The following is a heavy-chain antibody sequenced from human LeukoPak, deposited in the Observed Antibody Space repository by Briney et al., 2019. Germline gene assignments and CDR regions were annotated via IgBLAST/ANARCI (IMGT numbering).Heavy chain of an antibody. CDR1: GGSISSGGYY. CDR3: ARVSRYSGSYLWFDS. CDR2: IYYSGST. J-gene: IGHJ5*01. D-gene: IGHD1-26*01. Sequence: SQTLSLTCTVSGGSISSGGYYWSWIRQPPGKGLEWIGYIYYSGSTNYNPSLKSRVTISVDTSKNQFSLKLSSVTAADTAVYYCARVSRYSGSYLWFDSWGQGTLVTVSS. V-gene: IGHV4-61*08.